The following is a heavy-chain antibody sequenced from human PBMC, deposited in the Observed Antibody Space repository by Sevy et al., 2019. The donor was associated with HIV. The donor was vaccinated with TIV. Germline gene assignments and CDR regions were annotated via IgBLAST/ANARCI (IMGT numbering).Heavy chain of an antibody. Sequence: ASVKVSCKASGYTFTSYGISWVRQAPGQGLEWMGWISAYNGNTNYAQKLQGRVTMTTDTSTSTAYMELRSLRSDDTAVYYCARSLKGAAARIPMDVWGKGTTVTVSS. CDR2: ISAYNGNT. CDR1: GYTFTSYG. CDR3: ARSLKGAAARIPMDV. J-gene: IGHJ6*03. D-gene: IGHD6-13*01. V-gene: IGHV1-18*01.